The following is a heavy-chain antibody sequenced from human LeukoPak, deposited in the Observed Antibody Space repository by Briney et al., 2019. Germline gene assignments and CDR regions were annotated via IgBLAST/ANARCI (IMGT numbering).Heavy chain of an antibody. CDR3: ARTTPGSVDV. J-gene: IGHJ6*04. CDR1: GFTFSDYY. CDR2: ISSSGSGI. D-gene: IGHD3-10*01. V-gene: IGHV3-11*04. Sequence: KSGGSLRLSCAASGFTFSDYYMRWIRQAPGKGLEWLSYISSSGSGIFYADSVKGRFTMSRDNAKNSLYLQMNSLRAEDTAVYYCARTTPGSVDVWGKGTTVTVSS.